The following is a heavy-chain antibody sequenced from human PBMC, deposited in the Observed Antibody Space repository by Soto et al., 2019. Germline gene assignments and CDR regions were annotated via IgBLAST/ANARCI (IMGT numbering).Heavy chain of an antibody. Sequence: ESGGGVVQPGRSLRLSCAASGFTFSSYGMHWVRQAPGKGLEWVAVISYDGSNKYYADSVKGRFTISRDNSKNTLYLQMNSLRAEDTAVYYCAKDLGGDYGGDYWGQGTLVTVSS. V-gene: IGHV3-30*18. CDR2: ISYDGSNK. D-gene: IGHD4-17*01. J-gene: IGHJ4*02. CDR1: GFTFSSYG. CDR3: AKDLGGDYGGDY.